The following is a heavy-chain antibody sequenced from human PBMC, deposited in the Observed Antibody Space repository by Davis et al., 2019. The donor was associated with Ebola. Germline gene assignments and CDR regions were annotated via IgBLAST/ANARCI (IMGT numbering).Heavy chain of an antibody. J-gene: IGHJ4*02. Sequence: GESLKISCLGFGYSFSSYWMHWVRQAPGKGLVWVSRINGDGSSTSYADSVKGRFTISRDNAKNTLYLQMNSLRPEDTAVYYCARDSDDYSFDYWGQGTLVTVSS. CDR3: ARDSDDYSFDY. CDR1: GYSFSSYW. V-gene: IGHV3-74*01. CDR2: INGDGSST. D-gene: IGHD4-11*01.